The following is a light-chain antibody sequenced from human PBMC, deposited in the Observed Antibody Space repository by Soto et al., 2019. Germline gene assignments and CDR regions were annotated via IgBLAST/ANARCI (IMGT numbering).Light chain of an antibody. CDR2: KVS. J-gene: IGLJ2*01. CDR3: SSYTTSRSYVV. Sequence: QSALTQPASVSGSPGQSITISCTGTSSDVGGYKYVSWYQQHPGKAPKVIIYKVSKRPSGVSNRFSGSKSGNTASLTISGLQPEDEADYYCSSYTTSRSYVVFGGGTKVTVL. CDR1: SSDVGGYKY. V-gene: IGLV2-14*01.